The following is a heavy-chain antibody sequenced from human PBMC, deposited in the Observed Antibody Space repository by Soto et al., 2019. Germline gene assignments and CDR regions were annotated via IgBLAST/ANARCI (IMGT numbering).Heavy chain of an antibody. CDR1: GGTFSNYA. V-gene: IGHV1-69*01. J-gene: IGHJ4*02. Sequence: QVQLVQSGAEMKKPGSSVKVSCRASGGTFSNYAISWVRQAPGQGLEWMGGIIPIFATANYAQKFQGRVTITADESTSTAYMELSSLRSEDTAVYYCARGWGLDSRDYYYAYWGQGTLVTVSS. D-gene: IGHD3-22*01. CDR2: IIPIFATA. CDR3: ARGWGLDSRDYYYAY.